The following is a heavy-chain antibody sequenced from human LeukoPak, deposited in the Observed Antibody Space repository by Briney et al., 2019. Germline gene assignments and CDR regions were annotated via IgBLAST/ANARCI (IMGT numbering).Heavy chain of an antibody. CDR2: IYHSGST. D-gene: IGHD2-2*03. CDR3: ARAGYCSSTSCRKTNWFDP. V-gene: IGHV4-30-2*01. CDR1: GGSISSGGYS. J-gene: IGHJ5*02. Sequence: PSETLSLTCAVSGGSISSGGYSWSWIQQPPGKGLEWIGYIYHSGSTYYNPSLKSRVTISVDRSKNQFSLKLSSVTAADTAVYYCARAGYCSSTSCRKTNWFDPWGQGTLVTVSS.